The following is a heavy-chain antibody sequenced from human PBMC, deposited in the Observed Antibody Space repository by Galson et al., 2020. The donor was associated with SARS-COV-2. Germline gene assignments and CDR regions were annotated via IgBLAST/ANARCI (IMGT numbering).Heavy chain of an antibody. CDR1: GFTFSDYY. V-gene: IGHV3-11*01. J-gene: IGHJ4*02. CDR2: ISSTGSTI. Sequence: NSGGSLRLSCSASGFTFSDYYLSWIRQAPGKGLEWVSYISSTGSTIYYVGSVKGRFTISRDNAKNSLFLQMNSLRVEDTAVYYCARGGSSSWYDEGPPDHFWGQGTLVTVSS. D-gene: IGHD6-13*01. CDR3: ARGGSSSWYDEGPPDHF.